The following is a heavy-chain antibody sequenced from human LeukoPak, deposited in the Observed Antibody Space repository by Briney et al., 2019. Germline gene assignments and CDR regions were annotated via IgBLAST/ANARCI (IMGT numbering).Heavy chain of an antibody. V-gene: IGHV3-11*01. CDR1: GFTFSSYA. CDR3: ARDQFLDY. J-gene: IGHJ4*02. CDR2: ISRGGSSK. Sequence: GGSLSLSCAASGFTFSSYAMSWIRQAPGKGLEWVSSISRGGSSKYSADSVKGRFTISRDNAKNSLDLQMDSLRPEDTAVYYCARDQFLDYWGQGTLVTVSS.